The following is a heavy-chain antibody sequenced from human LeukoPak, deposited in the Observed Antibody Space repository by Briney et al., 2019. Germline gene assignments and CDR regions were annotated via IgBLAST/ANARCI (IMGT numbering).Heavy chain of an antibody. CDR3: ARASHELLWIVSYWFDP. V-gene: IGHV1-2*02. CDR2: INPNSGGT. Sequence: ASVKVSCKASEYTFTGYYMHWVRQAPGQGLEWMGWINPNSGGTNYAQKFQGRVTMTRDTSISTAYMELSRLRSDDTAVYYCARASHELLWIVSYWFDPWGQGTLVTVSS. D-gene: IGHD2-2*01. CDR1: EYTFTGYY. J-gene: IGHJ5*02.